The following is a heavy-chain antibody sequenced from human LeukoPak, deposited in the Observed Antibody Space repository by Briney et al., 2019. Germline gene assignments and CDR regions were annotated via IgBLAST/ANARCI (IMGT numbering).Heavy chain of an antibody. CDR1: SGSINIYY. CDR2: IYTTGNT. V-gene: IGHV4-4*07. Sequence: SETLSLTCTVSSGSINIYYWGWVRQPAGRGLEWIGRIYTTGNTHYNPSLKSRLTMSIDTSRRQFSLNLTSVTAADTAIYYCARHGYTASHYFLDYWSQGTLVTVSS. CDR3: ARHGYTASHYFLDY. D-gene: IGHD3-16*01. J-gene: IGHJ4*02.